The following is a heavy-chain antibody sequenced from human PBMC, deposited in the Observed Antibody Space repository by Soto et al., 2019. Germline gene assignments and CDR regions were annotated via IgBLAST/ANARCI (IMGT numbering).Heavy chain of an antibody. CDR1: GYTFTSYD. J-gene: IGHJ3*02. V-gene: IGHV1-8*01. D-gene: IGHD5-12*01. CDR2: MNPNSGNT. CDR3: AREMATGAFDI. Sequence: ASVKVSCKASGYTFTSYDINWVRQATGQGLEWMGWMNPNSGNTGYAQKFQARVTRTRNTSISTAYMELSSLRSDDTAVYYCAREMATGAFDIWGQGTMVTVSS.